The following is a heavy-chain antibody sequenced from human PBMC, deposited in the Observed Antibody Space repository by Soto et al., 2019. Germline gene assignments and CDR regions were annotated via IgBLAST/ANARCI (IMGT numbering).Heavy chain of an antibody. CDR3: ASSGGGYSSIWGWFDP. V-gene: IGHV4-59*01. D-gene: IGHD6-13*01. CDR1: GGSISSYY. J-gene: IGHJ5*02. CDR2: IYYSGST. Sequence: SETLSLTCTVSGGSISSYYWSWIRQPPGKGLEWIGYIYYSGSTNYNPSLKSRVTISVDTSKNQFSLKLSSVTAADAAVYYCASSGGGYSSIWGWFDPWGQGTLVTVSS.